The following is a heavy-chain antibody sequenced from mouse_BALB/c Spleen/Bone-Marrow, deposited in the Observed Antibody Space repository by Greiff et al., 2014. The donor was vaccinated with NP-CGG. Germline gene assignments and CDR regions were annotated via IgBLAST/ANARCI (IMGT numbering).Heavy chain of an antibody. CDR2: ISSGGSYT. V-gene: IGHV5-6*01. D-gene: IGHD2-10*02. CDR1: GFTFSSYG. Sequence: EVNLVESGGDLVKPGGSLKLSCAASGFTFSSYGMSWVRQTPDKRLEWVATISSGGSYTYYPDSVKGRFTISRDNAKNTLYLQMCSLKSEDTAMYYCARQYGNYWDYFDYWGQGTTLTVSS. J-gene: IGHJ2*01. CDR3: ARQYGNYWDYFDY.